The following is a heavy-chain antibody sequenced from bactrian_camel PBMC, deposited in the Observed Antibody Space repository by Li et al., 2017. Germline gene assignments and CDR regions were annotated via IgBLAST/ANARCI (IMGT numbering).Heavy chain of an antibody. CDR3: TKDYVEGLGIDY. Sequence: QVQLVESGGGLAQPGGSLKLSCAASGFTFSGHAMTWVRQAPGKGLEWVSSIYSDGRDTYYSESVRGRFTISQDNAKNTLYLQLNSLKTEDTAMYYCTKDYVEGLGIDYWGQGTQVTVS. V-gene: IGHV3S6*01. CDR2: IYSDGRDT. D-gene: IGHD1*01. CDR1: GFTFSGHA. J-gene: IGHJ4*01.